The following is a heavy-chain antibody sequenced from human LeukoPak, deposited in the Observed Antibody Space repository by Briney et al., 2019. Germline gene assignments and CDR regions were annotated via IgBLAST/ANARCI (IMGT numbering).Heavy chain of an antibody. CDR3: ARQGTQIAVAGLGFDY. V-gene: IGHV4-59*08. D-gene: IGHD6-19*01. J-gene: IGHJ4*02. CDR1: GGSISSYY. Sequence: SETLSLTCAVSGGSISSYYWSWIRQPPGKGLEWIGYIYYSGSTNYNPSLKSRVTISVDTSKNQFSLKLSSVTAADTAVYYCARQGTQIAVAGLGFDYWGQGTLVTVSS. CDR2: IYYSGST.